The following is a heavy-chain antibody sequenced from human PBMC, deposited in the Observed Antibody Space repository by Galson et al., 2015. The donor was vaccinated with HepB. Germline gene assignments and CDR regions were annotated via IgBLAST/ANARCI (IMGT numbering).Heavy chain of an antibody. CDR1: GVSISSSLYY. J-gene: IGHJ3*02. CDR2: IYYGGRT. D-gene: IGHD2-8*01. Sequence: SETLSLTCAVSGVSISSSLYYWGWIRQSPKKGLEWIGSIYYGGRTYFSPSFQTRVAMSVDTSKNRLSLTLRSVTAADTAVYYRARPLVLNGRFTPGVGPSHIWGHGAMVTVSA. CDR3: ARPLVLNGRFTPGVGPSHI. V-gene: IGHV4-39*01.